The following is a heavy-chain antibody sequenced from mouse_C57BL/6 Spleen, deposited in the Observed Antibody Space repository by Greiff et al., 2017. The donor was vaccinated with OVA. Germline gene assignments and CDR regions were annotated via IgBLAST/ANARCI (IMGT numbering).Heavy chain of an antibody. CDR2: ISSGSSTI. V-gene: IGHV5-17*01. CDR3: ARGPQLRQGYYFDY. D-gene: IGHD4-1*02. J-gene: IGHJ2*01. CDR1: GFTFSDYG. Sequence: EVKLMESGGGLVKPGGSLKLSCAASGFTFSDYGMHWVRQAPEKGLEWVAYISSGSSTIYYADTVKGRFTISRDNAKNTLFLQMTSLRSEDTAMYYCARGPQLRQGYYFDYWGQGTTLTVSS.